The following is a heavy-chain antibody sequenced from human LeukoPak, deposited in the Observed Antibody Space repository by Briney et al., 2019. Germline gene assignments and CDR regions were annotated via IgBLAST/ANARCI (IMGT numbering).Heavy chain of an antibody. Sequence: ASVKVSCKAFGYTFTGYYMHWVRQAPGQGLEWMGWINPNSGGTNYAQKFQGRVTMTRDTSISTAYMELSRLRSDDTAVYYCARDVGRSCWPTDAFDIWGQGTMVTVSS. CDR1: GYTFTGYY. CDR2: INPNSGGT. CDR3: ARDVGRSCWPTDAFDI. D-gene: IGHD2-15*01. J-gene: IGHJ3*02. V-gene: IGHV1-2*02.